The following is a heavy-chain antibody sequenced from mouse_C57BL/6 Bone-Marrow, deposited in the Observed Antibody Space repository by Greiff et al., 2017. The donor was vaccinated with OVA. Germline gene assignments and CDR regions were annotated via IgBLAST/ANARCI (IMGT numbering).Heavy chain of an antibody. D-gene: IGHD1-1*01. J-gene: IGHJ1*03. CDR1: GYTFTDYY. Sequence: VQLQQSGPELVKPGASVKISCKASGYTFTDYYMNWVKQSHGKSLEWIGDINPNNGGTSYNQKFKGKATLTVDKSSSTAYMELRSLTSEDSAVYYCACQYYGSSYRYFDVWGTGTTVTVSS. CDR2: INPNNGGT. V-gene: IGHV1-26*01. CDR3: ACQYYGSSYRYFDV.